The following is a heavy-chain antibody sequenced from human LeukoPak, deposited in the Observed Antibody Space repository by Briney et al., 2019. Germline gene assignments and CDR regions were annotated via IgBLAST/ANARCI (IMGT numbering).Heavy chain of an antibody. D-gene: IGHD3-22*01. CDR3: ARGHYYDSSGYYYGDY. V-gene: IGHV1-2*02. CDR2: INPNSGGT. Sequence: ASVKVSCKASGYTFTGYYMHWVRQAPGQGPEWMGWINPNSGGTNYAQKFQGRVTMTRDTSISTAYMELSRLRSDDTAVYYCARGHYYDSSGYYYGDYWGQGTLVTVSS. J-gene: IGHJ4*02. CDR1: GYTFTGYY.